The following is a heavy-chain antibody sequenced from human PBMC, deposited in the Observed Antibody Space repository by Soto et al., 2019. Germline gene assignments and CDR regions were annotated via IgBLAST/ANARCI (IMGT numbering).Heavy chain of an antibody. CDR1: GGSISSSNW. D-gene: IGHD6-6*01. J-gene: IGHJ6*02. V-gene: IGHV4-4*02. CDR2: IYHSGST. Sequence: SETLSLTCAVSGGSISSSNWWSWVRQPPGKGLEWIGEIYHSGSTNYNPSLKSRVTISVDKSKNQFSLKLSSVTAADTAVYYCARDKYSSSWYGYYYGMDVWGQGTTVS. CDR3: ARDKYSSSWYGYYYGMDV.